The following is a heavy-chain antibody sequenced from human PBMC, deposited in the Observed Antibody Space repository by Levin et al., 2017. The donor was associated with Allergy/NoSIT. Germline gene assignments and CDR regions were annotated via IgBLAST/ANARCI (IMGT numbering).Heavy chain of an antibody. CDR3: ARDGESIAAHDY. V-gene: IGHV3-21*01. CDR1: GFTFSSYS. J-gene: IGHJ4*02. CDR2: ISSSSSYI. D-gene: IGHD6-6*01. Sequence: RSGGSLRLSCAASGFTFSSYSMNWVRQAPGKGLEWVSSISSSSSYIYYADSVKGRFTISRDNAKNSLYLQMNSLRAEDTAVYYCARDGESIAAHDYWGQGTLVTVSS.